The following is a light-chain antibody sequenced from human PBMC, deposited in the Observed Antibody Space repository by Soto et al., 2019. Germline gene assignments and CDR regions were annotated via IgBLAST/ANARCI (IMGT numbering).Light chain of an antibody. V-gene: IGKV1-5*03. CDR1: QNIDSW. J-gene: IGKJ2*01. CDR3: QHYDSYSAT. Sequence: DLQMTQSPSTLSPSVGDRVTITCRASQNIDSWLAWYQQKPGKAPKLLIYKASFLEGGVPSRFSGSGSGTEFTLTISSLQPDDFASYYCQHYDSYSATFGQGTKLEIK. CDR2: KAS.